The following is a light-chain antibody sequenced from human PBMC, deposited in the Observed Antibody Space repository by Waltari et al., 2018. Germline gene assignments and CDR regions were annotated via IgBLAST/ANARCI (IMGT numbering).Light chain of an antibody. Sequence: EIVMTQSPATLSVSPGERATLSCRASQSVSSNLAWYQQKPGQAPRHLIYGASTRAAGIPARFSGSGSGTEFTLTISSLQSEDFAVYYCQQYRDTPYTFGQGTNLEI. V-gene: IGKV3-15*01. J-gene: IGKJ2*01. CDR1: QSVSSN. CDR2: GAS. CDR3: QQYRDTPYT.